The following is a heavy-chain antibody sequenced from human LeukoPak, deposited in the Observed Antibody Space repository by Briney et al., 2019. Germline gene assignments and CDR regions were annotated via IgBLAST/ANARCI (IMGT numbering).Heavy chain of an antibody. D-gene: IGHD6-13*01. CDR2: IFHSGST. Sequence: PSETLSLTCTVSGGSISSSSYYWGWIRQPPGKGLEWIGSIFHSGSTYYNPSLKSRVTVPVDTSKNLYSLKLSSVTAADTAVYYCASWLGYSRGGIIWGQGTMVTVSS. V-gene: IGHV4-39*01. CDR3: ASWLGYSRGGII. CDR1: GGSISSSSYY. J-gene: IGHJ3*02.